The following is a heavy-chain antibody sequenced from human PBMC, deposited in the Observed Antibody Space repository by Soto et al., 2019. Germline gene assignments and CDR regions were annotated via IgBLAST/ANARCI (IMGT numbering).Heavy chain of an antibody. V-gene: IGHV1-46*01. J-gene: IGHJ4*02. D-gene: IGHD1-7*01. CDR1: GYTFTSYY. CDR2: INPSGGST. CDR3: ASRGITGTTWYFDY. Sequence: SVKGSCQASGYTFTSYYMHWGRQAPGQGLEWMGIINPSGGSTSYAQKFQGRVTMTRDTSTSTVYMELSSLRSEDTAVYYCASRGITGTTWYFDYWGQGTLVTVSS.